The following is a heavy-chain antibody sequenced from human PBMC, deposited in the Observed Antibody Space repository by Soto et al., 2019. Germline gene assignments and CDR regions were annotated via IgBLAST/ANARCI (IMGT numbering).Heavy chain of an antibody. V-gene: IGHV4-34*01. D-gene: IGHD3-22*01. CDR1: GGSFSGYY. J-gene: IGHJ2*01. CDR3: ARGRGITMTLLRFWYFDL. Sequence: QVQLQQWGAGLLKPSETLSLTCAVYGGSFSGYYWSWIRQPPGKGLEWIGEINHSGSTNYNPSLKSRVTISVDTSKNQFSLKLNSVTAADTAVYYCARGRGITMTLLRFWYFDLWGRGTLVTVSS. CDR2: INHSGST.